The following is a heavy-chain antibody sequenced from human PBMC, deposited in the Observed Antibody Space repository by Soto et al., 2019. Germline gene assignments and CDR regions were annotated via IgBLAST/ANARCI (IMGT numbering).Heavy chain of an antibody. CDR3: AGSTVGARDLDY. V-gene: IGHV1-3*01. J-gene: IGHJ4*02. CDR1: GYTFTSYA. CDR2: INAGNGNT. D-gene: IGHD1-26*01. Sequence: ASVKVSCKASGYTFTSYAMHWVRQAPGQRLEWMGWINAGNGNTKYSQKFQGRVTITRDTSASTAYMELSSLRSEDTAVYYCAGSTVGARDLDYWGQGTLVTVSS.